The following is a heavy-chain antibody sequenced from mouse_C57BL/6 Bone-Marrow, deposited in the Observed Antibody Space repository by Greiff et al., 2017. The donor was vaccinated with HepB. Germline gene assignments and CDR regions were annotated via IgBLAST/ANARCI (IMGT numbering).Heavy chain of an antibody. CDR1: GYTFTDYN. D-gene: IGHD2-3*01. Sequence: EVKLMESGPELVKPGASVKMSCKASGYTFTDYNMHWVKQSHGKSLEWIGYINPNNGGTSYNQKFKGKATLTVNKSSSTAYMELRSLTSEDSAVYYCARVEYAYDHYFDYWGQGTTLTVSS. V-gene: IGHV1-22*01. CDR2: INPNNGGT. J-gene: IGHJ2*01. CDR3: ARVEYAYDHYFDY.